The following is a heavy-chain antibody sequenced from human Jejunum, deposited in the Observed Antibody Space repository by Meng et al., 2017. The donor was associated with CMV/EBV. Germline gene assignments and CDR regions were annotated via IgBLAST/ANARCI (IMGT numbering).Heavy chain of an antibody. D-gene: IGHD6-6*01. Sequence: VQLLESGGGLVQPGGSLRLSCVASGFTFSNYAMNWVRQAPGKGLEWVSGISGSGESIYYADSVKGRFTISRDNSKNTLYLQMNSLRAEDTAIYYCANENRQLALYYFDSWGQGTLVTVSS. CDR1: GFTFSNYA. CDR2: ISGSGESI. CDR3: ANENRQLALYYFDS. J-gene: IGHJ4*02. V-gene: IGHV3-23*01.